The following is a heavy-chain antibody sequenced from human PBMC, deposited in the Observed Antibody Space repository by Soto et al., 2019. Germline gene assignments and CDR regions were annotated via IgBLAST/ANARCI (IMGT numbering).Heavy chain of an antibody. CDR3: ATGELTAGELFFTY. D-gene: IGHD3-10*01. V-gene: IGHV4-34*09. Sequence: PSETLSLTCAVYGGSFSGYYWSWIRQPPGRGLEWIGYNQHSGSPYYNPSLSSRVAISVDTSQNRFSLRLNAVTAADTAVYYCATGELTAGELFFTYWGRGALVTVSS. CDR2: NQHSGSP. CDR1: GGSFSGYY. J-gene: IGHJ4*02.